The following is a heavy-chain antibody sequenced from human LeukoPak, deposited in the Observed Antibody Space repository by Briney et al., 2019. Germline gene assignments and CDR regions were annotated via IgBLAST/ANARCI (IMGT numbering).Heavy chain of an antibody. J-gene: IGHJ4*02. V-gene: IGHV3-53*01. CDR3: AKSHVSTATGTGRYFDY. Sequence: GGSLRLSCAASGLTVSSNYMSWVRQAPGKGLEWVSVIYSGGSTYYADSVKGRFTISRDNSKNTLYLQMNSLRAEDTAVYYCAKSHVSTATGTGRYFDYWGQGTLVTVSS. D-gene: IGHD3-9*01. CDR2: IYSGGST. CDR1: GLTVSSNY.